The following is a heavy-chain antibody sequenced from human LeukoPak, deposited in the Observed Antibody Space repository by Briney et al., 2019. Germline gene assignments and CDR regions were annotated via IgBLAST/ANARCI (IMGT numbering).Heavy chain of an antibody. Sequence: GGSLRLSCAASGFTFSSYEMNWVRQAPGRGLEWVSYMRSSGNTIYYADSVKDRFTISRDNAKNLLYLQMNSLRVEDTAVYYCARVGFDYWGHGTLVTVSS. CDR1: GFTFSSYE. V-gene: IGHV3-48*03. CDR3: ARVGFDY. D-gene: IGHD3-10*01. CDR2: MRSSGNTI. J-gene: IGHJ4*01.